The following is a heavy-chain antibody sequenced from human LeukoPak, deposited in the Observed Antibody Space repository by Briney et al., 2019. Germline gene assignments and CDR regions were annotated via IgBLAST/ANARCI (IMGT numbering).Heavy chain of an antibody. V-gene: IGHV4-34*01. J-gene: IGHJ4*02. Sequence: PSETLPLTCAVYGGSFSPYYWSWIRQPPGKGLEWIGEINHSGSTNYKPSLKSRVTISVDTSKNQCSLRLSSVTAADTAVYYCARGGFYCGGDCYVDYWGQGTLVTVSS. CDR2: INHSGST. CDR3: ARGGFYCGGDCYVDY. CDR1: GGSFSPYY. D-gene: IGHD2-21*02.